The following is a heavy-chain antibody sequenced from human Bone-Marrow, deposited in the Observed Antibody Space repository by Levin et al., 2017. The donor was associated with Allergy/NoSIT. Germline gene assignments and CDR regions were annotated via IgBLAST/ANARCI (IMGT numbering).Heavy chain of an antibody. J-gene: IGHJ5*02. Sequence: GESLKISCAASGFTFSSYAMHWVRQAPGKGLEWVAVISYDGSNKYYADSVKGRFTISRDNSKNTLYLQMNSLRAEDTAVYYCARVGSGGSPDQNWFDPWGQGTLVTVSS. CDR2: ISYDGSNK. CDR3: ARVGSGGSPDQNWFDP. V-gene: IGHV3-30-3*01. D-gene: IGHD2-15*01. CDR1: GFTFSSYA.